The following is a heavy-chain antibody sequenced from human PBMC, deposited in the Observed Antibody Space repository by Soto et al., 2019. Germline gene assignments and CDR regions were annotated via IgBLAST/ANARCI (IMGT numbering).Heavy chain of an antibody. D-gene: IGHD3-22*01. CDR3: ASYDSSGNDPPNWFDP. CDR2: IYYSGST. J-gene: IGHJ5*02. V-gene: IGHV4-30-4*01. Sequence: SETLSLTCTVSGGSISSGDYYWSWIRQPPGKGLEWIGYIYYSGSTYYNPSLKSRVTISVDTSKNQFSLKLSSVTAADTAVYYCASYDSSGNDPPNWFDPWGQGTLVTVSS. CDR1: GGSISSGDYY.